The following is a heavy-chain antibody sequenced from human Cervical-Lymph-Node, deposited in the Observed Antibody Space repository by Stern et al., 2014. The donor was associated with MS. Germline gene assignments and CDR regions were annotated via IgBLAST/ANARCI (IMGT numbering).Heavy chain of an antibody. Sequence: EVQLLESGAEVREPGESLKISCKTSGYSFTSYWIGWVRQMPGKGLEWMGIIFPRDSDARYSPSFQGHVTFSVDKSTSTAYLQWSSLKASDTAVYYCARHGGSSFVYFDKWGQGTLVTVSP. D-gene: IGHD2-15*01. CDR2: IFPRDSDA. CDR1: GYSFTSYW. J-gene: IGHJ4*02. V-gene: IGHV5-51*01. CDR3: ARHGGSSFVYFDK.